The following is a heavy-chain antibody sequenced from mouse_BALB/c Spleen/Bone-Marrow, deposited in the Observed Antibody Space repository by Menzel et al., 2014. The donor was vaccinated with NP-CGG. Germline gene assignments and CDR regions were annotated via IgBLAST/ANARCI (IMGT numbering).Heavy chain of an antibody. V-gene: IGHV2-9*02. CDR3: AREATMITWFAY. CDR2: IWAGGST. J-gene: IGHJ3*01. D-gene: IGHD2-4*01. CDR1: GFSLTSYG. Sequence: VMLVESGPGLVAPSQSLSITCTVSGFSLTSYGVHWVRQPPGKGLEWLGVIWAGGSTNYNSALMSRLSISKDNSKSQVFLKMNRLQTDDTAMYYCAREATMITWFAYWGQGTLVTVSA.